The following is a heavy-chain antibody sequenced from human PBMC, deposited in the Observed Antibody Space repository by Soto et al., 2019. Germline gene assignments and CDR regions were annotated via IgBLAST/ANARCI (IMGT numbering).Heavy chain of an antibody. D-gene: IGHD6-19*01. J-gene: IGHJ4*02. Sequence: EVQLVESGGGLVKPGGSLRLSCAASGFTFSSYSMNWVRQAPGKGLEWVSSISSSSRYIYYADSVKGRFTISRDNAKNSLYLQMNSLRAEDTAVYYCATSLGVAGTTDFDYWGQGTLVTVSS. CDR3: ATSLGVAGTTDFDY. V-gene: IGHV3-21*01. CDR1: GFTFSSYS. CDR2: ISSSSRYI.